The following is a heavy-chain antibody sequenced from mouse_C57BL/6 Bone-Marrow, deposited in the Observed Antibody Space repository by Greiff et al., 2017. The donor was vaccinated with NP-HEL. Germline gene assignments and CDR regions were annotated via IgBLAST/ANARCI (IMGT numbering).Heavy chain of an antibody. CDR3: ARHESYDCDVRGAMDY. D-gene: IGHD2-4*01. CDR1: GITFSSYG. CDR2: ISSGGSYT. J-gene: IGHJ4*01. V-gene: IGHV5-6*01. Sequence: EVMLVESGGDLVKPGGSLKLSCAASGITFSSYGMSWVRQTPDKRLEWVATISSGGSYTYYPDSVKGRFTISRDNAKNTLYLQMRSLKSEDTAMYYCARHESYDCDVRGAMDYWGQGTSVTVSS.